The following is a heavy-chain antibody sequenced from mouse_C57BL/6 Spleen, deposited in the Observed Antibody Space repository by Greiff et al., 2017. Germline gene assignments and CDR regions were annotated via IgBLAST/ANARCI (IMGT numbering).Heavy chain of an antibody. CDR1: GYTFTSYW. J-gene: IGHJ2*01. V-gene: IGHV1-64*01. CDR3: ASDGYHDFDY. Sequence: QVQLQQPGAELVKPGASVKLSCKASGYTFTSYWMHWVKQRPGQGREWIGMIHPNSSSTNYNEKFKSKATLTVDKSSSTAYMQLSSLTSEDSAVYYCASDGYHDFDYWGQGTTLTVSS. CDR2: IHPNSSST. D-gene: IGHD2-3*01.